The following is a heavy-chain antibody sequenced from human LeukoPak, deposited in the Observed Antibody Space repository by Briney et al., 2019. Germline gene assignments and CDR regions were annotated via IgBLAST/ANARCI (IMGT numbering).Heavy chain of an antibody. CDR2: IYYSGST. CDR1: GGSISSYY. CDR3: ARLVGANFDY. D-gene: IGHD1-26*01. Sequence: PETLSLTCTVSGGSISSYYWSWIRQPPGKGLEWIGYIYYSGSTNYNPSLKSRVTISVDTSKNQFSLKLSSVTAADTAVYYCARLVGANFDYWGQGTLVTVSS. V-gene: IGHV4-59*01. J-gene: IGHJ4*02.